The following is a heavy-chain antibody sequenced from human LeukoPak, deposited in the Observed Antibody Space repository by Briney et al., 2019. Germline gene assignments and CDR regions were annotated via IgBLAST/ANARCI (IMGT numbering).Heavy chain of an antibody. CDR1: GFTFSSYS. CDR3: ASDVVVTADDAFDI. D-gene: IGHD2-21*02. J-gene: IGHJ3*02. Sequence: GGSLRLSCAASGFTFSSYSMNWVRQAPGKGLEWVSSISSSSSYICYADSVKGRFTISRDNAKNSLYLQMNSLRAEDTAVYYCASDVVVTADDAFDIWGQGTMVTVSS. V-gene: IGHV3-21*01. CDR2: ISSSSSYI.